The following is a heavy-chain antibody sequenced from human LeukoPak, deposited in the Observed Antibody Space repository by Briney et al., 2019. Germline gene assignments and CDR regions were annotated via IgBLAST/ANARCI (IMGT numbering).Heavy chain of an antibody. V-gene: IGHV4-59*01. D-gene: IGHD3-10*01. CDR1: DDSITIYY. CDR2: IDHTGIT. CDR3: ARNLWFGESSDAFDM. J-gene: IGHJ3*02. Sequence: SETLSLTCTVSDDSITIYYWSWIRQPPGKGLEWIGYIDHTGITNYNPSLNSRVTISRDTSKNHFSLELSSATAADTAVYYCARNLWFGESSDAFDMWGQGTMVTVSS.